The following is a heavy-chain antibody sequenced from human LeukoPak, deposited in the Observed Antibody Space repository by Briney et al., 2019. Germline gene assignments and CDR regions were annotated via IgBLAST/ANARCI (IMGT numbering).Heavy chain of an antibody. D-gene: IGHD2-8*01. CDR2: IYYSGST. CDR1: GGSISSGGYS. Sequence: SQTLSLTCTVSGGSISSGGYSWSWIRQHPGKGLEWIGYIYYSGSTYYNPSLKSRVTISVDTSKNQFSLKLSSVTAADTAVYYCARERGEYCTNGVCYNLDYWGQGTLVTVSS. V-gene: IGHV4-31*03. J-gene: IGHJ4*02. CDR3: ARERGEYCTNGVCYNLDY.